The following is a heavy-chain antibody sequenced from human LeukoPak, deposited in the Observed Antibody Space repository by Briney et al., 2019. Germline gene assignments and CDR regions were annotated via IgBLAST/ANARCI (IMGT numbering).Heavy chain of an antibody. D-gene: IGHD5-18*01. CDR2: FDPEDGET. CDR3: ARGDSDTAMVTGDNWFDP. J-gene: IGHJ5*02. V-gene: IGHV1-24*01. CDR1: GYTLTELS. Sequence: ASVKVSCKVSGYTLTELSMHWVRQAPGKGLEWMGGFDPEDGETIYAQKFQGRVTMTRNTSISTAYMELSSLRSEDTAVYYCARGDSDTAMVTGDNWFDPWGQGTLVTVSS.